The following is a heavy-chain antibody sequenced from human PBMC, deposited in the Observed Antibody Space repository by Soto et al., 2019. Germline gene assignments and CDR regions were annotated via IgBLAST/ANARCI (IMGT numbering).Heavy chain of an antibody. CDR3: VKGRWLDH. CDR1: QFTFSSFA. CDR2: ISETGDSL. V-gene: IGHV3-23*01. Sequence: GGSLRLSCAASQFTFSSFAMTWVRQAPGKGLEWVSFISETGDSLSYAESVKGRFTISRDNSKNTLYLQMSSLRPEDTAVYYCVKGRWLDHWGQGTLVTVSS. J-gene: IGHJ5*02.